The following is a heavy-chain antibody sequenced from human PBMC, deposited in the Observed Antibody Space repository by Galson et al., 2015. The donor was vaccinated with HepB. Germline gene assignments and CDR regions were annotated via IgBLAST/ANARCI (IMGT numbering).Heavy chain of an antibody. CDR3: ARELYDSSGYPFDY. D-gene: IGHD3-22*01. CDR2: ISYDGRNK. CDR1: GFTFSSYA. J-gene: IGHJ4*02. Sequence: SLRLSCAASGFTFSSYAMHWVRRAPGKGLEWVAVISYDGRNKYYVDSVKGRFTISRDNSKNTLYLQMNSLRAEDTAVYYCARELYDSSGYPFDYWGQGTLVTVSS. V-gene: IGHV3-30*04.